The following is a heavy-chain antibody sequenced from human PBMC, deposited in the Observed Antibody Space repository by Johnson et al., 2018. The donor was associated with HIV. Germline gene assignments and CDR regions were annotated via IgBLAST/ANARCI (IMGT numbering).Heavy chain of an antibody. CDR1: GFTFSSYW. V-gene: IGHV3-15*01. J-gene: IGHJ3*02. D-gene: IGHD3-22*01. CDR3: TTESVGYYDSSGYYSVGMGGAFDI. Sequence: VQLVESGGGLVLPGGSLRLSCVGSGFTFSSYWMSWVRQAPGKGLEWVGHIKSKTDGGTTDSAAPVKGRFTIPRDDSKNTLYLHMNSLKSEDTAVYYCTTESVGYYDSSGYYSVGMGGAFDIWGQGTMVTVSS. CDR2: IKSKTDGGTT.